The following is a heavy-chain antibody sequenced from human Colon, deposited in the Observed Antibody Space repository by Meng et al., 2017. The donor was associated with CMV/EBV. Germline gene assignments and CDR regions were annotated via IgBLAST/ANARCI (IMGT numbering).Heavy chain of an antibody. CDR2: IHWDDDK. D-gene: IGHD2-8*02. V-gene: IGHV2-5*02. CDR1: GSSLTTTGAG. J-gene: IGHJ4*02. Sequence: PFKVSRPALPHPTQPPTLTCLFSGSSLTTTGAGVASVRQPPGKAPELLALIHWDDDKRYSPSLKNRLNITKDTSKNQVVLSMTDLDPADTGTFYCARHSLTILTDWGQGALVTVSS. CDR3: ARHSLTILTD.